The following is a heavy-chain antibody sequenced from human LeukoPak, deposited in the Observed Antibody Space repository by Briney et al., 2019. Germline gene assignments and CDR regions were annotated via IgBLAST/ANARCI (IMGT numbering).Heavy chain of an antibody. CDR3: ARSDVARWDFDY. J-gene: IGHJ4*02. V-gene: IGHV3-21*01. Sequence: GGSLRLSCAASGFTFSSYSMNSGRQAPGKGLEWVSSISSSSSYIYYADSVKGRFTISRDNAKNSLYLQMNSLRAEDTAVYYCARSDVARWDFDYWGQGTLVTVSS. CDR1: GFTFSSYS. D-gene: IGHD4-23*01. CDR2: ISSSSSYI.